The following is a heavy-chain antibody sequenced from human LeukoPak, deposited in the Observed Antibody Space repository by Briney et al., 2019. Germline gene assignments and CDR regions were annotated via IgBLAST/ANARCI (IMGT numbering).Heavy chain of an antibody. D-gene: IGHD3-10*01. CDR2: ISGSGGST. CDR3: AKDHGYYGSGSYYDY. CDR1: GFTFSSYA. J-gene: IGHJ4*02. V-gene: IGHV3-23*01. Sequence: PGGSLRLSCAASGFTFSSYAMSWVRQAPGKGLEWVSAISGSGGSTYYADSVKGRFTISRGNSKNTLYLQMNSLRAEDTAVYYCAKDHGYYGSGSYYDYWGQGTLVTVSS.